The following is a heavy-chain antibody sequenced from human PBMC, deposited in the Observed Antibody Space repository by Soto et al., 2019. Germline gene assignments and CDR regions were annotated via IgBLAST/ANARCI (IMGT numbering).Heavy chain of an antibody. CDR3: VKGYSDYAVDNLDY. CDR1: GFTFSTYA. V-gene: IGHV3-23*01. CDR2: ISDSGATT. D-gene: IGHD4-17*01. Sequence: EVHLLEAGGGLVQPGGSLRLSCAASGFTFSTYAMSWVRQDPAKGLAWVSTISDSGATTYYTDSGRGRFTVSRDNSKNTLYLQMNSLRAEDTAVYYCVKGYSDYAVDNLDYWGRGTLVTVCS. J-gene: IGHJ4*02.